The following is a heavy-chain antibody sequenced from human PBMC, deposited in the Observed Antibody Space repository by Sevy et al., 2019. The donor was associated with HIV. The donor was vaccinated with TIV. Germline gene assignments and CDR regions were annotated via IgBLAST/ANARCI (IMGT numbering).Heavy chain of an antibody. J-gene: IGHJ3*02. CDR2: IKQDGSEK. D-gene: IGHD3-22*01. Sequence: GGSLRLSCAASGFTFSSYWMSWVRQAPGKGLEWVANIKQDGSEKYYVDSVKGRFTISRDNAKNSLYLQMNSLRAEDTAAYYCARGKGNYYPAAFDIWGQGTMVTVSS. CDR1: GFTFSSYW. CDR3: ARGKGNYYPAAFDI. V-gene: IGHV3-7*01.